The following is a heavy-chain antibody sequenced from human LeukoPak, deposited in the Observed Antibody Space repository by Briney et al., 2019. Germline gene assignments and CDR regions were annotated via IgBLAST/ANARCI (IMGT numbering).Heavy chain of an antibody. CDR3: ARQGDQLLSLNWIYP. V-gene: IGHV4-38-2*01. D-gene: IGHD2-2*01. CDR1: GYSISSGYY. CDR2: IYHSGST. J-gene: IGHJ5*02. Sequence: SETLSLTCAVSGYSISSGYYWGWIRQPPGKGLEWIGSIYHSGSTYYNPSLKSRVTISVDTSKNQFFLKLSSVTAADTAVYYCARQGDQLLSLNWIYPWGQRTLVTVSS.